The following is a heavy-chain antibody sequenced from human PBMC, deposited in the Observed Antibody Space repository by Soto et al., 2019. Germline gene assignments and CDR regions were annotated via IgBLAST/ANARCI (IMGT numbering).Heavy chain of an antibody. J-gene: IGHJ4*02. D-gene: IGHD4-17*01. CDR2: IYHSGST. Sequence: QLQLQESGSGLVKPSQTLSLTCAVSGGSISSGGYSWSWIRQPPGKGLEWIGYIYHSGSTYYNPSLKRRVTIPVDRSKNQFYLKLTTVTAADTAVYYCARGGKTVTTFDYWGQGTLVTVSS. V-gene: IGHV4-30-2*01. CDR3: ARGGKTVTTFDY. CDR1: GGSISSGGYS.